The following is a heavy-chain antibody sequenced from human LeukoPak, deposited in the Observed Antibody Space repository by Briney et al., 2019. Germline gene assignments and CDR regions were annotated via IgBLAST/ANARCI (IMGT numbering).Heavy chain of an antibody. V-gene: IGHV1-24*01. J-gene: IGHJ4*02. CDR2: FDPEDGET. Sequence: GASVKVSCKVSGYTLTELSMHWVRQAPGKGLEWMGGFDPEDGETIYAQKFQGRVTMTADTSTSTVYMELRSLTSDDTAVYYCAREEYLSGSYVDDWGQGTLVTVSS. D-gene: IGHD3-10*01. CDR3: AREEYLSGSYVDD. CDR1: GYTLTELS.